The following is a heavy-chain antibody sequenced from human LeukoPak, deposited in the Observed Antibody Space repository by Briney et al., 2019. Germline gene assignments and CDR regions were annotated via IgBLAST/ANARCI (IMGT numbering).Heavy chain of an antibody. J-gene: IGHJ4*02. D-gene: IGHD3-9*01. CDR2: IYPGDSDT. Sequence: EESLKFSCKGSGYSFTSYWIGWVRQMPGKGLEWMGIIYPGDSDTRYSPSFQGQVTISADKSISTAYLQWSSLKASDTAMYYCAIPPYYDILTGYYHLDYWGQGTLVTVSS. CDR3: AIPPYYDILTGYYHLDY. V-gene: IGHV5-51*01. CDR1: GYSFTSYW.